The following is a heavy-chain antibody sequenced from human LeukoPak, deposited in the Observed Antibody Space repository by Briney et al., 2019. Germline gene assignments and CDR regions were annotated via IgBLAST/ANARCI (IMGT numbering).Heavy chain of an antibody. D-gene: IGHD6-19*01. CDR2: IYYSGST. CDR3: ARGSSGWYSGDAFDI. Sequence: SETLSLTCTVSGGSISSYYWSWIRQPPGKGLEWIGYIYYSGSTNYNPSLKSRVTISVDTSKNQFSLKLSSVTAADTAVYYCARGSSGWYSGDAFDIWGQGTMVTVSS. CDR1: GGSISSYY. J-gene: IGHJ3*02. V-gene: IGHV4-59*01.